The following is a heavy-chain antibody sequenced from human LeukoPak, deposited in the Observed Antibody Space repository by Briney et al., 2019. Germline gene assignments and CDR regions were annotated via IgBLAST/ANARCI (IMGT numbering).Heavy chain of an antibody. CDR1: GGSINSHY. J-gene: IGHJ4*02. D-gene: IGHD6-13*01. CDR2: IFNGGST. CDR3: ASRAAGSTWYGVFDY. V-gene: IGHV4-59*11. Sequence: PSETLSLTCTVSGGSINSHYWSWIRQPPGKGLEWIGYIFNGGSTNYNPSLKGRVTMSIDTSRDQFSLRLSSVTAADTAIYYCASRAAGSTWYGVFDYWSQGTLVTVSS.